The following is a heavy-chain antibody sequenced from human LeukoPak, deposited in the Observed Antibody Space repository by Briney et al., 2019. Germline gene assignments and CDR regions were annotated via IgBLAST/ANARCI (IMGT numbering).Heavy chain of an antibody. J-gene: IGHJ6*03. CDR3: ARVGYGSGSYPYYYYMDV. Sequence: PSETLSLTCTVSGGSISSGGYYWSWIRQPPGKGLEWIGYIYHSGSTYYNPSLKSRVTISVDRSKNQFSLKLSSVTAADTAVYYCARVGYGSGSYPYYYYMDVWGKGTTVTVSS. CDR2: IYHSGST. CDR1: GGSISSGGYY. V-gene: IGHV4-30-2*01. D-gene: IGHD3-10*01.